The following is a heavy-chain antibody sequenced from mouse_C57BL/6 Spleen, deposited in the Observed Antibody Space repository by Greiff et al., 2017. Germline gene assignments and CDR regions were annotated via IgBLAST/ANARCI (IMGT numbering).Heavy chain of an antibody. J-gene: IGHJ4*01. CDR2: IHPNSGST. D-gene: IGHD2-5*01. CDR3: AKDYSNYRYAMDY. Sequence: QVQLQQPGAELVKPGASVKLSCKASGYTFTSYWMHWVKQRPGQGLEWIGMIHPNSGSTNYNEKFKSKATLTVDKSSSTAYMQLSSLTSEDSAVYYCAKDYSNYRYAMDYWGQGTSVTVSS. V-gene: IGHV1-64*01. CDR1: GYTFTSYW.